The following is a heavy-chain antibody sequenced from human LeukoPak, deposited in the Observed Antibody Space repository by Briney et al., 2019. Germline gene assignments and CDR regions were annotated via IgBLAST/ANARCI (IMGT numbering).Heavy chain of an antibody. Sequence: ASVKVSCKASGYTFTTYGISWVRQAPGQGLEWMGWISPYNGNTNCAQKLQGRVTMTTDTSTSTAYMELRSLRSDDTAVYYCARDRAVVVAATDYWGQGTLVTVSS. V-gene: IGHV1-18*01. CDR3: ARDRAVVVAATDY. CDR2: ISPYNGNT. D-gene: IGHD2-15*01. CDR1: GYTFTTYG. J-gene: IGHJ4*02.